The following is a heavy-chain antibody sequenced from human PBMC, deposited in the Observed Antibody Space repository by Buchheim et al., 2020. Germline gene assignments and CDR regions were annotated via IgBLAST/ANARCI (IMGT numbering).Heavy chain of an antibody. D-gene: IGHD3-10*02. CDR2: ISGNGGTT. V-gene: IGHV3-23*01. Sequence: EVQLLESGGGLVQPGGSLRLSCAVSGFTFSSYAMSWVRQAPGQGLEWVSAISGNGGTTYYAVSVKGRFTISRDNSKNTLYLQMNSLRAEDTAVYYCAKRESDVKSVSLDYWGQGTL. J-gene: IGHJ4*02. CDR1: GFTFSSYA. CDR3: AKRESDVKSVSLDY.